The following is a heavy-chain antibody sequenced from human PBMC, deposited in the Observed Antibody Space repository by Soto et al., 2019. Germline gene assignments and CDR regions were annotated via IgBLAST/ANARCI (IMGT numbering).Heavy chain of an antibody. CDR3: ALHPPMTTMWLDP. D-gene: IGHD4-4*01. CDR2: ISAYNGNT. J-gene: IGHJ5*02. CDR1: GYTFTSYG. Sequence: ASVKVSCKASGYTFTSYGISWVRQAPGQGLEWMGWISAYNGNTNYAQKLQGRVTMTTDTSTSTAYMELRSLRSDDTAVCYCALHPPMTTMWLDPWGQGTLVTVSS. V-gene: IGHV1-18*04.